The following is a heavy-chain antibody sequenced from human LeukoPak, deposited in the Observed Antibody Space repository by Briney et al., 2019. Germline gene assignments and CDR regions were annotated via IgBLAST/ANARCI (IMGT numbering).Heavy chain of an antibody. Sequence: VASVTVSFTASGGTFSIYAISWVRQAPGQGLEWMGGIIPIFGTANYAQKFQGRVTITADESTSTAYMELSSLRSEDTAVYYCARDGAGATYAFDIWGQGTMVTVSS. CDR3: ARDGAGATYAFDI. CDR1: GGTFSIYA. CDR2: IIPIFGTA. V-gene: IGHV1-69*01. D-gene: IGHD1-26*01. J-gene: IGHJ3*02.